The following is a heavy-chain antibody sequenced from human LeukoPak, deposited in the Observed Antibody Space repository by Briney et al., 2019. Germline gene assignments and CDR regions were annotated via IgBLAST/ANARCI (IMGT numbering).Heavy chain of an antibody. CDR2: INTNSGGR. J-gene: IGHJ6*02. D-gene: IGHD2-2*01. CDR3: ATGQYCISTRCFYYYGMDV. Sequence: ASVTVSFKGSGYTFTVYYLHWVRQAPGQGKEWMGWINTNSGGRNYAQKFQRMVTMPRDTSISTAYMEVSRLRSDDTAVYYCATGQYCISTRCFYYYGMDVWGQGTTVTVSS. V-gene: IGHV1-2*02. CDR1: GYTFTVYY.